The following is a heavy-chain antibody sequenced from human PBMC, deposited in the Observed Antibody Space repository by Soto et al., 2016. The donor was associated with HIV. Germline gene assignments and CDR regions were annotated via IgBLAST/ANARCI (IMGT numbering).Heavy chain of an antibody. J-gene: IGHJ4*03. V-gene: IGHV3-48*01. CDR1: GFTFSSYS. D-gene: IGHD3-22*01. Sequence: EVQLVESGGGLVQPGGSLRLSCAASGFTFSSYSMNWVRQAPGKGLEWVSYISSSSSTIYYADSVKGRFTISRDNAKNSLYLQMNSLRAEDTAVYYCARASYYYDSSGRGADYVGPGTLVHRLL. CDR2: ISSSSSTI. CDR3: ARASYYYDSSGRGADY.